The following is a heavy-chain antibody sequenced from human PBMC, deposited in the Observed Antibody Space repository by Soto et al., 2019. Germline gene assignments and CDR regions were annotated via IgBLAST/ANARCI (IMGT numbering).Heavy chain of an antibody. CDR2: ISAYNGNT. J-gene: IGHJ5*01. V-gene: IGHV1-18*01. D-gene: IGHD2-15*01. CDR1: GYTFTSYA. CDR3: ARVLVALGDRLDS. Sequence: QVQLVQSGAEVKKPGASVKVSCKASGYTFTSYAISWVRQAPGQGLEWMGRISAYNGNTNYAQKLQGRVTMTTATSTRTAYMELSILRSEESAVYYWARVLVALGDRLDSWGQGTRVTASS.